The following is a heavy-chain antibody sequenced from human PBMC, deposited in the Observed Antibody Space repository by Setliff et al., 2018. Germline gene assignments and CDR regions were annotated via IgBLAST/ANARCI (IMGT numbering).Heavy chain of an antibody. Sequence: SETLSLTCTVSGGSISSRSYYWGWIRQPPGKGLEWIGSIYHSGSSYYNPSLRSRVTISADTSKNQFSLNLSSVTAADTAVYYCARDNRARHYMDVWGKGTTVTVSS. CDR1: GGSISSRSYY. CDR2: IYHSGSS. V-gene: IGHV4-39*07. CDR3: ARDNRARHYMDV. D-gene: IGHD3-10*01. J-gene: IGHJ6*03.